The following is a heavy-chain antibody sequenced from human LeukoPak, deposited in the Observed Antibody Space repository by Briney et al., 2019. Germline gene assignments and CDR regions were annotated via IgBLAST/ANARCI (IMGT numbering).Heavy chain of an antibody. J-gene: IGHJ3*02. Sequence: GGSLRLSCAASGFTFSSYWMHWVRHAPGKGLVWVSRINSDGSRTTYADSVKGRFTISRDNAKNTLYLQMNSLRAEDTAVYYCARGSYYDSSGYYDGGAFDIWGQGTMVTVSS. CDR3: ARGSYYDSSGYYDGGAFDI. CDR2: INSDGSRT. V-gene: IGHV3-74*01. D-gene: IGHD3-22*01. CDR1: GFTFSSYW.